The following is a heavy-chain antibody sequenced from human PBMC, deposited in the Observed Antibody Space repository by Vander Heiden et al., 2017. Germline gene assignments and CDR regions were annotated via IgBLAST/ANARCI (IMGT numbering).Heavy chain of an antibody. CDR3: AKEDGSFDTNGPDY. Sequence: EVELLQSGGGLVQPGESLRLSCAASGFTFSSYDMRWFRQAPGKGMEWVTDISHSGATTFEAESMKGRFNISRDNSKNTLYLKMNSLRAEDTAVYYCAKEDGSFDTNGPDYWGQGTLVTVSS. CDR1: GFTFSSYD. D-gene: IGHD2-8*01. V-gene: IGHV3-23*01. CDR2: ISHSGATT. J-gene: IGHJ4*02.